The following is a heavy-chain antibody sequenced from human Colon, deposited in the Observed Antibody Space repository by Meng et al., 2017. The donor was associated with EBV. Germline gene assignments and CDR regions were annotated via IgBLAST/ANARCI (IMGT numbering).Heavy chain of an antibody. CDR1: GGSVSSGGYY. J-gene: IGHJ4*02. CDR3: ARVSSGWDYFDY. V-gene: IGHV4-31*03. D-gene: IGHD6-19*01. CDR2: IYYSGST. Sequence: QGQLTESCPGLVKPSQTLSTTGTVSGGSVSSGGYYWTWIRQHPGKGLGWFGHIYYSGSTFYNPSLKRRVIISIDTSKNQFSLNLRSVTAADTAVYYCARVSSGWDYFDYWGQGTLVTVSS.